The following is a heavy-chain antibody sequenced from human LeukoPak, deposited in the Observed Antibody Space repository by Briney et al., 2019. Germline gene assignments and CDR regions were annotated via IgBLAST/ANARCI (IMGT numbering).Heavy chain of an antibody. CDR2: IIPIFGTA. V-gene: IGHV1-69*05. J-gene: IGHJ6*03. CDR1: GGTFSSYA. D-gene: IGHD2-15*01. Sequence: ASVKVSCKASGGTFSSYAISWVRQAPGQGLEWMGGIIPIFGTANYAQKFQGRVTITTDESTSTAYMELSSLRSEDTAVYYCARAVRREYCSGGSCYSGYYYYYMDVWGKGTTVTVSS. CDR3: ARAVRREYCSGGSCYSGYYYYYMDV.